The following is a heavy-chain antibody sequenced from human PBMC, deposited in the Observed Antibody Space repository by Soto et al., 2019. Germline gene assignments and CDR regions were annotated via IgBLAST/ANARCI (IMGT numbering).Heavy chain of an antibody. J-gene: IGHJ3*02. CDR2: IKQDGSQK. CDR3: ARSNYDFWSGGSLDI. Sequence: PGGSLRLSCAASGFSFSSYLMNWVRQAPGKGLEWVANIKQDGSQKYYVDSVKGRFTISRDNAKNLLYLQMNSLRAEDTAIYYCARSNYDFWSGGSLDIWGQGTMVTVSS. V-gene: IGHV3-7*03. CDR1: GFSFSSYL. D-gene: IGHD3-3*01.